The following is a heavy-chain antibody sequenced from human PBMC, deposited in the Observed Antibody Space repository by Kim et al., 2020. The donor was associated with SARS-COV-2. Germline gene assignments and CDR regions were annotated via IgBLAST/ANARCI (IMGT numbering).Heavy chain of an antibody. V-gene: IGHV4-31*03. CDR3: ARGVITMVRGVIDY. J-gene: IGHJ4*02. Sequence: SETLSLTCTVSGGSISSGGYYWSWIRQHPGKGLEWIGYIYYSGSTYYNPSLKSRVTISVDTSKNQFSLKLSSVTAADTAVYYCARGVITMVRGVIDYWGQGTLVTVSS. CDR2: IYYSGST. CDR1: GGSISSGGYY. D-gene: IGHD3-10*01.